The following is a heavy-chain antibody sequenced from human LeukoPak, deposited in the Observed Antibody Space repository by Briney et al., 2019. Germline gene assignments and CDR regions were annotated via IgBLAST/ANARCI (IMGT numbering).Heavy chain of an antibody. D-gene: IGHD3-10*01. CDR3: ARDGPRAGRGVIFEN. V-gene: IGHV3-20*04. CDR1: GFTFDEYG. J-gene: IGHJ4*02. Sequence: GGSLRLSCAASGFTFDEYGMSWVRQAPGKGLEWVSGINWNGGSTGYADSVKGRFTISRDNAKNSLYLQMNSLRAEDTAVYYCARDGPRAGRGVIFENWGQGTLVTVSS. CDR2: INWNGGST.